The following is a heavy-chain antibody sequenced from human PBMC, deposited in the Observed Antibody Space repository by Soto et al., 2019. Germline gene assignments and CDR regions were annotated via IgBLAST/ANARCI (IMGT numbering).Heavy chain of an antibody. D-gene: IGHD1-26*01. CDR3: AKRRGQKRENWQFDV. J-gene: IGHJ2*01. V-gene: IGHV3-23*01. Sequence: VQLLASGGGLVQPGGSLRLSCVGSGFTFRDHAMGWVRQAPGKGLEWVSDISSDGGGTFYADSVKGRFTISRDNLRNTVHLQMVRLRDDDTATYYCAKRRGQKRENWQFDVWGRGSLVTVAS. CDR2: ISSDGGGT. CDR1: GFTFRDHA.